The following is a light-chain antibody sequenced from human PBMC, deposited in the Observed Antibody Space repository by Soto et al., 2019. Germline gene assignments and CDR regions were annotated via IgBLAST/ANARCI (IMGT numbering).Light chain of an antibody. V-gene: IGKV3-20*01. CDR1: QSVISNY. CDR3: EQYGSSPRT. CDR2: GIS. Sequence: EIGLTQSPGTLSLSPGERATLSCRASQSVISNYFAWYQQKPGQAPRLLIYGISTRATGVPDRFSGSGSGTDFTLTISRLEPEDFAVYYCEQYGSSPRTFGQGTKVDI. J-gene: IGKJ1*01.